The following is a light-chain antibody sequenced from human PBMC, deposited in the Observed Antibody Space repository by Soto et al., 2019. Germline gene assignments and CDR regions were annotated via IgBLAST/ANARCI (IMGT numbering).Light chain of an antibody. J-gene: IGLJ2*01. V-gene: IGLV2-14*01. CDR2: DVS. Sequence: QSLLTQPASVSGSPGQSITISCTGTSSDVGGYNYVSWYQQHPGKAPKLMIYDVSNRPSGVSNRFSGSKSGNTASLTISGLQAEDEAEYYCSSYTSSSTPVVVGGGTKLTVL. CDR3: SSYTSSSTPVV. CDR1: SSDVGGYNY.